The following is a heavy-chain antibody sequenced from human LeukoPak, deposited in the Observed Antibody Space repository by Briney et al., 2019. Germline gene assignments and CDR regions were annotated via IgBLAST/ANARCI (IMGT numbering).Heavy chain of an antibody. Sequence: PGGSLRLSCAASGFTFSSYAMSWVRQAPGKGLEWVSAISGSGGSTYYADSVKGRFTISRDNSKNTLYLQMNSLRAEDTAVYYCAKWSDTYYYDSSGYYDFDYWGQGTLVTVSS. CDR2: ISGSGGST. CDR1: GFTFSSYA. V-gene: IGHV3-23*01. CDR3: AKWSDTYYYDSSGYYDFDY. D-gene: IGHD3-22*01. J-gene: IGHJ4*02.